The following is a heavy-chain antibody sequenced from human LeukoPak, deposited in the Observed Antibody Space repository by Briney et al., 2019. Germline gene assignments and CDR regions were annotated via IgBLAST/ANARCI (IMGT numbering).Heavy chain of an antibody. D-gene: IGHD1-26*01. CDR2: ISGSGTST. CDR3: AEDQKWESPHYLDY. CDR1: GFTFRSYA. V-gene: IGHV3-23*01. Sequence: GGSLRLSCAASGFTFRSYAMAWVRQAPGKGLEWVSVISGSGTSTYYADSVKGRFTISRDNSKNTLYLEMNSLRAEDTAVYYCAEDQKWESPHYLDYWGQGTLVTVSS. J-gene: IGHJ4*02.